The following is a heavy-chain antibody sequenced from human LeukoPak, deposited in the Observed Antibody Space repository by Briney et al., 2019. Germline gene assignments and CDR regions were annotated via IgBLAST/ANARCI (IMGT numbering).Heavy chain of an antibody. CDR2: ISSSGSTI. J-gene: IGHJ3*02. CDR3: ASRETYYDSSGYPRDAFDI. D-gene: IGHD3-22*01. CDR1: GFTFSSYE. V-gene: IGHV3-48*03. Sequence: PGGFLRLSCAASGFTFSSYEMNWVRQAPGKGLEWVSYISSSGSTIYYADSVKGRFTISRDNAKNSLYLQMNSLRAEDTAVYYCASRETYYDSSGYPRDAFDIWGQGTMVTVSS.